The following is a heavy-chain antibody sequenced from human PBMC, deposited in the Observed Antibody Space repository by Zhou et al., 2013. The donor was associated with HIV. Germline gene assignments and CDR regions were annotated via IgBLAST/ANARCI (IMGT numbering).Heavy chain of an antibody. V-gene: IGHV1-2*02. CDR3: ARVNYGYSYGLLHFDY. CDR2: INPNSGGT. D-gene: IGHD5-18*01. CDR1: GYTFTGYY. Sequence: QVQLVQSGAEVKKPGASVKVSCKASGYTFTGYYMHWVRQAPGQGLEWMGWINPNSGGTNYAQKFQGRVTMTRGTSISTAYMELSRLRSDDTAVYYCARVNYGYSYGLLHFDYWGQGTLVTVSS. J-gene: IGHJ4*02.